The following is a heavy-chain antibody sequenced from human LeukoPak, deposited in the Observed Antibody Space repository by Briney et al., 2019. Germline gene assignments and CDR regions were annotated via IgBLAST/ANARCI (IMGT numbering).Heavy chain of an antibody. CDR1: GFILSSYE. Sequence: PGGSLRLSCAASGFILSSYEVNWVRQARGRGLEWVSYISSSGSTKYYADSVKGRFTISRDNAENSLYLKMNSLRAEDTAFYYCARRYCSSTSCTLDYWGQGTLVTVSS. V-gene: IGHV3-48*03. D-gene: IGHD2-2*01. CDR2: ISSSGSTK. CDR3: ARRYCSSTSCTLDY. J-gene: IGHJ4*02.